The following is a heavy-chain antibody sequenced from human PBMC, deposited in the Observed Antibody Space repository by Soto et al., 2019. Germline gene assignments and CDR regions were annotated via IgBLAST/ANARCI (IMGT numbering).Heavy chain of an antibody. CDR3: ARDGEDIVVVPAAITTVYYYYMDV. J-gene: IGHJ6*03. CDR2: ISSSSSYI. CDR1: GFTFSSYS. Sequence: EVQLVESGGGLVKPGGSLRLSCAASGFTFSSYSMNWVRQAPGKGLEWVSSISSSSSYIYYADSVKGRFTISRDNAKNSLYLQMNSLRAEDTAVYYCARDGEDIVVVPAAITTVYYYYMDVWGKGTTVTVSS. V-gene: IGHV3-21*01. D-gene: IGHD2-2*01.